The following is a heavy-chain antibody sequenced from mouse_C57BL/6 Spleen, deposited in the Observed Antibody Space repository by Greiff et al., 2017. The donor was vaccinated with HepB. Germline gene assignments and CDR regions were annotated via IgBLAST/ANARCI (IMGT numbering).Heavy chain of an antibody. Sequence: VQLQQPGAELVMPGASVKLSCKASGYTFTSYWMHWVKQRPGQGLEWIGEIDPSDSYTNSNHKFKGKSTLTVDKSSSTAYMPLSSLTSEDSAGYYWARWATTVKYFDVWGTGTTVTVSS. CDR2: IDPSDSYT. CDR1: GYTFTSYW. V-gene: IGHV1-69*01. CDR3: ARWATTVKYFDV. J-gene: IGHJ1*03. D-gene: IGHD1-1*01.